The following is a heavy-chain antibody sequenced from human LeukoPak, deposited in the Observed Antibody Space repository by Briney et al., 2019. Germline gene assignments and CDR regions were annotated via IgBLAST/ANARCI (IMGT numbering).Heavy chain of an antibody. CDR3: ARQVAVVEPTDPNWFDS. J-gene: IGHJ5*01. D-gene: IGHD2-21*01. CDR1: GDSIGRSTYY. CDR2: IFYNGRT. Sequence: PSETLSLTCNVSGDSIGRSTYYWGWVRQTPEKGLEWIGSIFYNGRTYYTPSLQSRVIMSLDTSRNQFPLRLTSVTAADTAVYYCARQVAVVEPTDPNWFDSWGQGTLVTVSS. V-gene: IGHV4-39*06.